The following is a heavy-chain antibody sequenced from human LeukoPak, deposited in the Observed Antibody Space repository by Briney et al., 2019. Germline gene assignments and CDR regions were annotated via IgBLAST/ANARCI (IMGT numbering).Heavy chain of an antibody. CDR1: GFTFSSYE. D-gene: IGHD6-19*01. Sequence: PGGSLRLSCAASGFTFSSYEMNWVRQAPGKGLEWVSSISSCSSYIYYADSVKGRFTISRDNAKNSLYLQMNSLRAEDTAVYYCARDLGSSGWSFYYYYYMDVWGKGTTVTVSS. J-gene: IGHJ6*03. CDR3: ARDLGSSGWSFYYYYYMDV. V-gene: IGHV3-21*01. CDR2: ISSCSSYI.